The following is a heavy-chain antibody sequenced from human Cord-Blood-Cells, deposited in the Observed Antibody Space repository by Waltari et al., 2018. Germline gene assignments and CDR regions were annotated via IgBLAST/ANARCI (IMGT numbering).Heavy chain of an antibody. CDR3: ARRRYCGGDCYSHYWYFDL. D-gene: IGHD2-21*02. V-gene: IGHV5-51*01. CDR2: IYPGDSDT. Sequence: EVQLVQSGAEVKKPGESLKISCKGSGYSFTSYWLGRVRPMPGKGLEWMGIIYPGDSDTRYSPSFQGQVTISADKSISTAYLQWSSLKASDTAMYYCARRRYCGGDCYSHYWYFDLWGRGTLVTVSS. CDR1: GYSFTSYW. J-gene: IGHJ2*01.